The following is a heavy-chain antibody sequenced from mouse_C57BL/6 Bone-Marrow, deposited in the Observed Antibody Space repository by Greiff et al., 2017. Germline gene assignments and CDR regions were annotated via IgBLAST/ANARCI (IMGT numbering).Heavy chain of an antibody. V-gene: IGHV1-26*01. J-gene: IGHJ3*01. D-gene: IGHD2-3*01. CDR2: INPNNGGT. Sequence: EVQLQQSGPELVKPGASVKISCKASGYTFTDYYMNWVKQSHGKSLEWIGDINPNNGGTSYNQKFKGKATLTVDKSSSTAYMELRSLTSKDSAVSYCANYDVYDIFAYWGQGTLVTVSA. CDR1: GYTFTDYY. CDR3: ANYDVYDIFAY.